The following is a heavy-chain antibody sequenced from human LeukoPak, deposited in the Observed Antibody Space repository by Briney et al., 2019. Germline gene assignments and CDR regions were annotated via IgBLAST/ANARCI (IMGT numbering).Heavy chain of an antibody. CDR1: GFTFSSSW. Sequence: GGSLRLSCAASGFTFSSSWMSWVRQAPGKGLEWVANINQGGSEKYYVDSVEGRFTISRDNAKNSLYLQMNSLRGEDTAVYYCARDRRMGATDYWGQGTLVTVSS. D-gene: IGHD1-26*01. CDR3: ARDRRMGATDY. CDR2: INQGGSEK. V-gene: IGHV3-7*01. J-gene: IGHJ4*02.